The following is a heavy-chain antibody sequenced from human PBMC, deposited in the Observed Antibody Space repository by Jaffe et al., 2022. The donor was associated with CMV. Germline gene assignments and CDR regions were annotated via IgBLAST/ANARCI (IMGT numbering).Heavy chain of an antibody. Sequence: QVTLRESGPALVKPTQTLTLTCTFSGFSLSTSGMCVSWIRQPPGKALEWLARIDWDDDKYYSTSLKTRLTISKDTSKNQVVLTMTNMDPVDTATYYCARISPFGSIAARPPAYYYYMDVWGKGTTVTVSS. CDR1: GFSLSTSGMC. CDR3: ARISPFGSIAARPPAYYYYMDV. CDR2: IDWDDDK. J-gene: IGHJ6*03. D-gene: IGHD6-6*01. V-gene: IGHV2-70*15.